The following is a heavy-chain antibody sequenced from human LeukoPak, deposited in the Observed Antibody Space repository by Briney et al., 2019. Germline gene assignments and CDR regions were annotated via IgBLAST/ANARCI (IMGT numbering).Heavy chain of an antibody. Sequence: ASVKVSCKASGYTFTGYYMHWVRQAPGQGLEWMGWINPNSGGTNYAQKFQGRATMTRDTSISTAYMELSRLRSDDTAVYYCATILLTGYSSPTGWGQGTLVTVSS. CDR2: INPNSGGT. D-gene: IGHD6-13*01. CDR1: GYTFTGYY. CDR3: ATILLTGYSSPTG. J-gene: IGHJ4*02. V-gene: IGHV1-2*02.